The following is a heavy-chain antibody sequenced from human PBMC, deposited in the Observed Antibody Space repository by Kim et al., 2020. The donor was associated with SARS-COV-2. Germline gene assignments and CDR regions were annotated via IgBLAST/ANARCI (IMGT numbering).Heavy chain of an antibody. V-gene: IGHV3-30*04. CDR1: GFTFSSYA. J-gene: IGHJ4*02. CDR2: ISYDGSNK. CDR3: ARDNYGDYVGYFDY. Sequence: GGSLRLSCAASGFTFSSYAMHWVRQAPGKGLEWVAVISYDGSNKYYADSVKGRFTISRDNSKNTLYLQMNSLRAEDTAVYYCARDNYGDYVGYFDYWGQG. D-gene: IGHD4-17*01.